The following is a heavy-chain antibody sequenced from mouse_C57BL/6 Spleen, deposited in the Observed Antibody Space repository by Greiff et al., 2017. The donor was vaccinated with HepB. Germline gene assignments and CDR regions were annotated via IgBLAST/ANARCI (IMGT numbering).Heavy chain of an antibody. CDR1: GYTFTSYW. J-gene: IGHJ4*01. CDR2: IDPSDSYT. V-gene: IGHV1-69*01. Sequence: QVQLQQPGAELVMPGASVKLSCKASGYTFTSYWMHWVKQRPGQGLEWIGEIDPSDSYTNYNQKFKGKSTLTVDKSSSTAYMQLSSLTSEDSAVYYCAIDWDVSMDYWGQGTSVTVSS. D-gene: IGHD4-1*01. CDR3: AIDWDVSMDY.